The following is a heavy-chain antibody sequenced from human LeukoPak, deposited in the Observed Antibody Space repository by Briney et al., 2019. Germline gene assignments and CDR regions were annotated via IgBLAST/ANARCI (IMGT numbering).Heavy chain of an antibody. D-gene: IGHD3-9*01. Sequence: GGSLRLSCAASGFTFSSYWMSWVRQAPGKGLEWVANIKQDGSEKYYVDSVKGRFTISRDNAKNSLYLQMNSLRAEDTAVYYCARDFYDILTGYYTPYNWFDPWGQGILVTVSS. CDR1: GFTFSSYW. CDR3: ARDFYDILTGYYTPYNWFDP. V-gene: IGHV3-7*01. CDR2: IKQDGSEK. J-gene: IGHJ5*02.